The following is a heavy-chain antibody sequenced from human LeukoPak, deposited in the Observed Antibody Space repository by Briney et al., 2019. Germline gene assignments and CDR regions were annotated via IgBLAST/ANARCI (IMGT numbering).Heavy chain of an antibody. CDR3: ARDLYYHDSSGSYYYFDY. V-gene: IGHV3-23*01. J-gene: IGHJ4*02. D-gene: IGHD3-22*01. CDR1: RFTFSSYA. Sequence: PGGSLRLSCATSRFTFSSYAMSWVRQAPGKGLEWVSSTSGSGGGTYYAESVKGRFTISRDNSKNTLYLQMNSLRAEDTAVYYCARDLYYHDSSGSYYYFDYWGQGTLVTVSP. CDR2: TSGSGGGT.